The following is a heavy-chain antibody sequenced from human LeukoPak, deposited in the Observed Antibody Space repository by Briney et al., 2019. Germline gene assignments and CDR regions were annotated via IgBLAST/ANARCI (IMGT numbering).Heavy chain of an antibody. D-gene: IGHD3-22*01. CDR3: ARVARDNYYDSSGYSR. CDR1: GGSFSGYY. Sequence: SETLSLTCAVYGGSFSGYYWSWTRQPPGKGLEWIGEINHSGSTNYNPSLKSRVTISVDTSKNQFSLKLSSVTAADTAVYYCARVARDNYYDSSGYSRWGQGTMVTVSS. V-gene: IGHV4-34*01. J-gene: IGHJ3*01. CDR2: INHSGST.